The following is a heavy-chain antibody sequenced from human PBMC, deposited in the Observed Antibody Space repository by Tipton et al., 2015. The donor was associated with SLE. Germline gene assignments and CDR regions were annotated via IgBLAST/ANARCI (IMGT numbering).Heavy chain of an antibody. D-gene: IGHD3-3*01. Sequence: TLSLTCAVYGGSFSGYYWSWIRQPPGKGLEWIGEINHSGSTNYNPSLKSRVTISVDTSKNQFSLKPSSVTAADTAVYYCARGVLRFLEWLLIDMPQYGHYYMDVWGKGTTVTVSS. CDR2: INHSGST. CDR1: GGSFSGYY. J-gene: IGHJ6*03. V-gene: IGHV4-34*01. CDR3: ARGVLRFLEWLLIDMPQYGHYYMDV.